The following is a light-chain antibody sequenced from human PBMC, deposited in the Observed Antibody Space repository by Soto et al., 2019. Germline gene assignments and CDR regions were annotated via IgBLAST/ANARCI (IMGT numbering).Light chain of an antibody. CDR2: RAS. J-gene: IGKJ1*01. CDR3: QQSYNAPRT. Sequence: DIQMTQSPSSLSASVGDRVTISCRTSQSVTTFLNWYQQKPGEAPKLLIYRASTLQTGIPSRFSGSGYGADFVLTISSLQPEDFATYDRQQSYNAPRTFGLGTKVDIE. CDR1: QSVTTF. V-gene: IGKV1-39*01.